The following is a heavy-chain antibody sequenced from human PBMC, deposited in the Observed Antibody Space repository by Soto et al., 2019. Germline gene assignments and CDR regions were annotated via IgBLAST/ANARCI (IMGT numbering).Heavy chain of an antibody. CDR2: ISSSSSTI. CDR1: GFTFSSYS. CDR3: ARGEAPNYYGSGSYFPFAY. D-gene: IGHD3-10*01. Sequence: EVQLVESGGGLVQPGGSLRLSCAASGFTFSSYSMNWVRQAPGKGLEWVSYISSSSSTIYYADSVKGRFTISRDNAKNSLYLQMNSLRAEDTAVYYCARGEAPNYYGSGSYFPFAYWGQGTLVTVSS. J-gene: IGHJ4*02. V-gene: IGHV3-48*01.